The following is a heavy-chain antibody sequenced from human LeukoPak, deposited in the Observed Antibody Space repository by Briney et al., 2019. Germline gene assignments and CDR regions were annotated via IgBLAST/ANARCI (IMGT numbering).Heavy chain of an antibody. CDR2: IYGSGST. CDR1: GGSISSDY. D-gene: IGHD1-26*01. V-gene: IGHV4-4*07. Sequence: KPSETLSLTCTVSGGSISSDYWSWIRQPAGKGLEWIGRIYGSGSTVYNPSLTSRVTMSVDTSKNQFSLKLSSVTAADTAVYYCVRVSRAVGANYFDYWGQGTLVTVSS. CDR3: VRVSRAVGANYFDY. J-gene: IGHJ4*02.